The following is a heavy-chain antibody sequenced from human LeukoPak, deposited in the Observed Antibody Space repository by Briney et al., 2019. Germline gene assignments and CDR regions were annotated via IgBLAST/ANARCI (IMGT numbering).Heavy chain of an antibody. Sequence: PGGSLRLSCAASGSGFTFNNYWMHWVRQAPGKGLVWVSRINADGSTTSYADSVRGRFTISRDNAKNTPYLQMNSLRAEDTAVYYCATLISGWSLYWGQGTLVTVSS. CDR2: INADGSTT. D-gene: IGHD6-19*01. CDR3: ATLISGWSLY. V-gene: IGHV3-74*01. CDR1: GSGFTFNNYW. J-gene: IGHJ4*02.